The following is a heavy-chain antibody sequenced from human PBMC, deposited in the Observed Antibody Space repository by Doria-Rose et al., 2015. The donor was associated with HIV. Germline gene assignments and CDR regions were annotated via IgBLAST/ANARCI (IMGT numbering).Heavy chain of an antibody. D-gene: IGHD2-2*01. J-gene: IGHJ4*02. CDR3: AKDRVRVVQAATTLDF. Sequence: QVQLVQSGAEVKKPGASVRVSFKASGYTFTRYAMHWVRQAPGQRPEWMGWINVDNGNTEYSQKFQGRLTITRDTSASSAYVERSSLTSDDTAVYYCAKDRVRVVQAATTLDFWGQGTLGTVSS. V-gene: IGHV1-3*01. CDR2: INVDNGNT. CDR1: GYTFTRYA.